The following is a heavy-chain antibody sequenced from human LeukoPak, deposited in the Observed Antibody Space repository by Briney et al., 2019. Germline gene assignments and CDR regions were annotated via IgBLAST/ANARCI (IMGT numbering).Heavy chain of an antibody. D-gene: IGHD3-9*01. CDR1: GGTFSSYA. Sequence: ASVKVSCKASGGTFSSYAISWVRQAPGQGLEWMGWISAYNGNTNYAQKLQGRVTMTTDTSTSTAYMELRSLRSDDTAVYYCARVGYYDILTGYYNASFDYWGQGTLVTVSS. CDR2: ISAYNGNT. J-gene: IGHJ4*02. CDR3: ARVGYYDILTGYYNASFDY. V-gene: IGHV1-18*01.